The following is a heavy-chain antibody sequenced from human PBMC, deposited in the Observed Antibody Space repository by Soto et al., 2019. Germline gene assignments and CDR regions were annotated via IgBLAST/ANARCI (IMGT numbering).Heavy chain of an antibody. CDR1: GYTITNYA. V-gene: IGHV1-3*01. D-gene: IGHD6-13*01. J-gene: IGHJ4*02. CDR2: INAGNGNT. CDR3: ARGTGPSAGSDY. Sequence: ASVKVSCKAPGYTITNYAIHWVRQAPGQGLEWMGWINAGNGNTKYSQKFQGRVTITRDTSASTAYLELSSLRSEDTAVYYCARGTGPSAGSDYWGQGTLVTVS.